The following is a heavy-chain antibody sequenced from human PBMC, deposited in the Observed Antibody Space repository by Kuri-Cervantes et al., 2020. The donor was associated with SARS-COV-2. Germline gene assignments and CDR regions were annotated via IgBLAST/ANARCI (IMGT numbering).Heavy chain of an antibody. J-gene: IGHJ4*02. D-gene: IGHD2-15*01. V-gene: IGHV3-48*03. CDR3: AREKGGCSGGSCFYFDY. CDR2: ISSTSDGSI. Sequence: GESLKISCEGFGISVITSEMNWVRQAPGKGLEWVSYISSTSDGSIYYADSVKGRFTISRDNAKNLLYLQMNSLRAEDTAVYYCAREKGGCSGGSCFYFDYWGQGTLVTVSS. CDR1: GISVITSE.